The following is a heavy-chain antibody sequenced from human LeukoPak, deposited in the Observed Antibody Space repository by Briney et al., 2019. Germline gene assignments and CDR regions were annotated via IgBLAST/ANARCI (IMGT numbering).Heavy chain of an antibody. V-gene: IGHV4-39*07. D-gene: IGHD6-13*01. J-gene: IGHJ2*01. CDR2: IYYSGST. CDR3: ARVRLLGIAAAANWYFDL. CDR1: GGSISSSSYY. Sequence: SETLSLTCTVSGGSISSSSYYWGWIRQPPGKGLEWIGSIYYSGSTYYNPSLKSRVTISVDTSKNQFSLKLSSVTAADTAVYYCARVRLLGIAAAANWYFDLWGRGTLVTVSS.